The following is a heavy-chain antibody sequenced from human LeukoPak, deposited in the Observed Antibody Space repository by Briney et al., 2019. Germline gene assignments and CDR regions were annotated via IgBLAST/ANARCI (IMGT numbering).Heavy chain of an antibody. J-gene: IGHJ3*02. CDR3: ARHKYSSGWPPEGAFDI. CDR1: GGSIRSSTYY. D-gene: IGHD6-19*01. Sequence: SETLSLTCTVSGGSIRSSTYYSGWIRQPPRNGLEWITGIYYSGSTYYNPSLKSRVTISVDTSKNQFSLKQSSVTAADTAVYYCARHKYSSGWPPEGAFDIWGQGTMVTVSS. V-gene: IGHV4-39*01. CDR2: IYYSGST.